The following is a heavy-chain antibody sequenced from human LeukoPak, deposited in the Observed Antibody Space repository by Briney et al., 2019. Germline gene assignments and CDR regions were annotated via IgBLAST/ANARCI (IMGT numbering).Heavy chain of an antibody. D-gene: IGHD2-2*02. V-gene: IGHV1-2*02. CDR1: GYTFTGYY. J-gene: IGHJ4*02. CDR3: ARDIGYCSSTSCYTY. CDR2: INPNSGGT. Sequence: GASVKASCKASGYTFTGYYMHWVRQAPGQGLEWMGWINPNSGGTNYAQKFQGRVTMTRDTSISTAYMELSRLRSDDTAVYYCARDIGYCSSTSCYTYWGQGTLVTVSS.